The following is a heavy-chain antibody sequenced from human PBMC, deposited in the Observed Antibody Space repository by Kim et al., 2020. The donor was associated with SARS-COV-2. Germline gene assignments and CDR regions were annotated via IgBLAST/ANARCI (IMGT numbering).Heavy chain of an antibody. Sequence: GGSLRLSCVASGFTFSNYAMSWVRHTPGKGLEWVSGITNTGENAHYADSVKGRFTISRDNTKNTLYLDMNSQRAEDTAVYHCVKDGKAGGKHIRIAGVQISGSALMDVLGTGTTVTGSS. CDR2: ITNTGENA. J-gene: IGHJ6*04. D-gene: IGHD3-3*01. V-gene: IGHV3-23*05. CDR3: VKDGKAGGKHIRIAGVQISGSALMDV. CDR1: GFTFSNYA.